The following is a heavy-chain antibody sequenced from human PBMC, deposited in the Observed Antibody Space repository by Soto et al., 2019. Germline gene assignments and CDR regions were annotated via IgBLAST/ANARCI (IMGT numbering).Heavy chain of an antibody. J-gene: IGHJ6*02. CDR1: GGSFSGYY. Sequence: SETLSLTCAVYGGSFSGYYWSWIRQPPGQGLEWIGEINHSGSTNYNPSLKSRVTISLATSKNQFSLKLTPLTAADTAVYYCARYVLLWFGELPIYYGMDVWGQGTTVTVSS. V-gene: IGHV4-34*01. CDR3: ARYVLLWFGELPIYYGMDV. D-gene: IGHD3-10*01. CDR2: INHSGST.